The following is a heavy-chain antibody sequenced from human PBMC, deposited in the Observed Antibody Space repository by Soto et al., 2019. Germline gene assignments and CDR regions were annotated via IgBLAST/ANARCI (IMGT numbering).Heavy chain of an antibody. D-gene: IGHD2-2*01. CDR3: ARDIGYCSSTSCYDPRNYYYYGMDV. V-gene: IGHV4-31*03. CDR2: IYFSGST. Sequence: SETLSLTCTVSGGSISSGGYYWSWIRQHPGKGLEWIGYIYFSGSTYYNPSLKSRVTISVDASKNQFSLKLSSLTAADTAVYYCARDIGYCSSTSCYDPRNYYYYGMDVWGQGTTVTVSS. CDR1: GGSISSGGYY. J-gene: IGHJ6*02.